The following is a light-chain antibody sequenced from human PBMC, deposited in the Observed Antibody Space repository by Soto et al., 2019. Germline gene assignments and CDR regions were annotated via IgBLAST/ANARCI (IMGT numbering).Light chain of an antibody. V-gene: IGKV3-20*01. CDR1: QSVSSSY. Sequence: EIVLTQSPGTLSLSPGERSTLSCRASQSVSSSYLAWYQQKSGQAPRLLIYGAFSRANGIPVRFSGSASGTDFTLIISRLEPEDVAVYYCQQYGSLPKTFGQGTKVDI. CDR3: QQYGSLPKT. J-gene: IGKJ1*01. CDR2: GAF.